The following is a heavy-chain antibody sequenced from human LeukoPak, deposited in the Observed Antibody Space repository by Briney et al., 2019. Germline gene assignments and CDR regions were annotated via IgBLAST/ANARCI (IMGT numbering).Heavy chain of an antibody. Sequence: ASVKLSCKASGYTFTSYGISWVRQAPGQGLEWMGWISAYNGNTNYAQKLQGRVTMTTDTSTSTAYMELRSLRSDDTAVYYCARDPVAGPLGSWFDPWGQGTLVTVSS. J-gene: IGHJ5*02. CDR2: ISAYNGNT. CDR1: GYTFTSYG. CDR3: ARDPVAGPLGSWFDP. D-gene: IGHD6-19*01. V-gene: IGHV1-18*04.